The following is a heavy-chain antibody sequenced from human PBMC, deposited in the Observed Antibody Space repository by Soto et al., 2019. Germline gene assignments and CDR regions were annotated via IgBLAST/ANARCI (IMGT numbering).Heavy chain of an antibody. J-gene: IGHJ4*02. Sequence: QVPLVQSGAEVKKPGSSVKVSCKASGGTFSSYAISWVRQAPGQGLEWMGGIIPLFRTSNYAHKFQGRVTVTADESTSTVYLELRSMRYDDKDVYYCARVDGVNIGYWGRGTLVTISS. D-gene: IGHD2-21*01. CDR3: ARVDGVNIGY. V-gene: IGHV1-69*01. CDR2: IIPLFRTS. CDR1: GGTFSSYA.